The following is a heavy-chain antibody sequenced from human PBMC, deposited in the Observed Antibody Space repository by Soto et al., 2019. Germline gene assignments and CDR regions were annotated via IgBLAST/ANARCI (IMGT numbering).Heavy chain of an antibody. D-gene: IGHD6-13*01. CDR3: VKGRKAAANTLKFVGMDV. Sequence: ASVKVSCKASGYTFTSYYMHWVRQAPGQGLEWMGIINPSGGSTSYAQKFQGRVTISRDNSKNTLYVQMSSLGVEDMAVYYCVKGRKAAANTLKFVGMDVWGQGTTVTVSS. CDR1: GYTFTSYY. V-gene: IGHV1-46*01. J-gene: IGHJ6*02. CDR2: INPSGGST.